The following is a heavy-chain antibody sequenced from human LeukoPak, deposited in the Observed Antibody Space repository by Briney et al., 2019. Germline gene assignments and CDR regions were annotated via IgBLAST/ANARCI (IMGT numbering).Heavy chain of an antibody. CDR2: IIPILGIA. D-gene: IGHD5-24*01. CDR3: ALEGMATLDAFDI. J-gene: IGHJ3*02. CDR1: GGTFSSYT. Sequence: SVKVSCKASGGTFSSYTISWVRQAPEQGLEWMGRIIPILGIANYAQKFQGRVTITADKSTSTAYMELSSLRSEDTAVYYCALEGMATLDAFDIWGQGTMVTVSS. V-gene: IGHV1-69*02.